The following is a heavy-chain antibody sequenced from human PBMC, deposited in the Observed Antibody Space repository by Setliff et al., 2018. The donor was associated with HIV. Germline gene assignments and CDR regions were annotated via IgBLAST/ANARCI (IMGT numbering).Heavy chain of an antibody. CDR3: ARSRTSSGYYGVTGYGMDV. CDR2: INHSGKT. J-gene: IGHJ6*02. Sequence: SETLSLTCAVYGGSFSGFYWSWIRQAPGKGLEWIGEINHSGKTNYNPSLKSRITLSVDTSENQFSLKLNSVTTADTAVYYCARSRTSSGYYGVTGYGMDVWGQGTTVPVSS. V-gene: IGHV4-34*01. CDR1: GGSFSGFY. D-gene: IGHD3-22*01.